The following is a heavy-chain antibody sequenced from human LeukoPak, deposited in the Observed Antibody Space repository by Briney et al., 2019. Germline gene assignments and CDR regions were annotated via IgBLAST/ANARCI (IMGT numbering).Heavy chain of an antibody. CDR2: ISVSGVST. V-gene: IGHV3-23*01. Sequence: GASLRLSCAASGFTFSNYAMSWVRQAPGKGLEWVSGISVSGVSTYYADSVKGRFTISRDHSKNTLYLQMKSLRAEDTAVYYCAKPRGDAVVRSPFDIWGQGTMVTVSS. D-gene: IGHD4-23*01. CDR1: GFTFSNYA. J-gene: IGHJ3*02. CDR3: AKPRGDAVVRSPFDI.